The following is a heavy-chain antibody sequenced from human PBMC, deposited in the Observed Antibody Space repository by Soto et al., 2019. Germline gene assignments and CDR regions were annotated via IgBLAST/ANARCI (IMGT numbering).Heavy chain of an antibody. CDR1: GFTFSDHY. CDR2: SRNRAQSYTI. V-gene: IGHV3-72*01. CDR3: VLWVRGVINY. J-gene: IGHJ4*02. Sequence: EVQLVESGGGLVQPGGSLRLSCATSGFTFSDHYLEWVRQAPGKGLEWVGRSRNRAQSYTIEYAASVKGRFTISRDDSKNSLYLQVNSLTTDDTAVYYCVLWVRGVINYWGQGTLVTVSS. D-gene: IGHD3-10*01.